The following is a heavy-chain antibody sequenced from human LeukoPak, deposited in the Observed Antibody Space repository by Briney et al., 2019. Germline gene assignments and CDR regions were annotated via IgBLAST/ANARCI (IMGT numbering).Heavy chain of an antibody. CDR3: AKSKNVAARVYYSDY. CDR2: ISYDGSNK. CDR1: GFTFSSYG. D-gene: IGHD6-6*01. Sequence: PGGSLRLSCAASGFTFSSYGMHWVRQAPGKGLEWVAVISYDGSNKYYADSVKGRFTISRDNSKNTLYLQMNSLRAEDTAVYYCAKSKNVAARVYYSDYWGQGTLVTVSS. J-gene: IGHJ4*02. V-gene: IGHV3-30*18.